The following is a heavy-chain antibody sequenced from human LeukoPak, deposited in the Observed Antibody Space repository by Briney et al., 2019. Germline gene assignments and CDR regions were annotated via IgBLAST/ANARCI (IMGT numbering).Heavy chain of an antibody. J-gene: IGHJ4*02. D-gene: IGHD1-26*01. CDR3: ARGSEWEPLYYFDY. Sequence: GGSLRLSCTGSGFTFSIYNMNWVRQAPGKGLEWGALISSISGYIYYTDSVKGRFTISRDNAKNSLYLQMNSLRAEDTAVYYCARGSEWEPLYYFDYWGQGNLVTVSS. CDR2: ISSISGYI. V-gene: IGHV3-21*01. CDR1: GFTFSIYN.